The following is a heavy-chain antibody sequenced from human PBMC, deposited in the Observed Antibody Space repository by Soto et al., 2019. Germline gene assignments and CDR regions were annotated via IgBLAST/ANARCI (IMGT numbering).Heavy chain of an antibody. V-gene: IGHV3-33*01. J-gene: IGHJ4*02. CDR3: ARSYCSGWATPFDY. D-gene: IGHD6-19*01. Sequence: QVKLVESGGGVVQPGRSLRLSCAASGFTFSSYGMHWVRQAPGKGLEWLAVIWYDGSNKYYADSVKGRFTISRDNPKNKLYLQMNSLRAEDTAVYYCARSYCSGWATPFDYWGQGMLVIVSS. CDR2: IWYDGSNK. CDR1: GFTFSSYG.